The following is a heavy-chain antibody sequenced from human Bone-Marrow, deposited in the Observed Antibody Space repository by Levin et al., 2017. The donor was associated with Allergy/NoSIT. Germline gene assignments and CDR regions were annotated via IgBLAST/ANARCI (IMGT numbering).Heavy chain of an antibody. J-gene: IGHJ6*02. D-gene: IGHD2-21*01. Sequence: GGSLRLSCAASGFNLIDYGIHWVRQAPGKGLEWVAVTSYDGTDQYYADFVKGRFAISRDNSTNMVWLQLNSLTVDDTAVYYCARDEVIVVESGTSFYGMDVWGQGTTVTVSS. CDR2: TSYDGTDQ. CDR3: ARDEVIVVESGTSFYGMDV. CDR1: GFNLIDYG. V-gene: IGHV3-30*09.